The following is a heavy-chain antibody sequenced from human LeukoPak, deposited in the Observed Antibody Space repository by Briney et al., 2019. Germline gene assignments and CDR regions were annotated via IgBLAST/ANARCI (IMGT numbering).Heavy chain of an antibody. CDR1: GGSISSYY. CDR3: ARDLGGSSWFGYYYGMDV. D-gene: IGHD6-13*01. CDR2: IYYSGST. J-gene: IGHJ6*02. Sequence: SETLSLTCTVSGGSISSYYWSWIRQPPGKGLEWIGYIYYSGSTNYNPSLKSRVTISVDTPKNQFSLKLSSVTAADTPVYYCARDLGGSSWFGYYYGMDVWGQGTTVTVSS. V-gene: IGHV4-59*01.